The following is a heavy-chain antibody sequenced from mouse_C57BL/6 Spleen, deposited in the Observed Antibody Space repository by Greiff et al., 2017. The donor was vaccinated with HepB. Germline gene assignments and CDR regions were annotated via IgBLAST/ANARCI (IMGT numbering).Heavy chain of an antibody. J-gene: IGHJ1*03. CDR2: IHPNSGST. CDR1: GYTFTSYW. V-gene: IGHV1-64*01. Sequence: QVQLQQPGAELVKPGASVKLSCKASGYTFTSYWMHWVKQRPGQGLEWIGMIHPNSGSTNYNEKFKSKATLTVDKSSSTAYMRLSSLTSEDSAVYYCAREKGRYFDVWGTGTTVTVSS. CDR3: AREKGRYFDV.